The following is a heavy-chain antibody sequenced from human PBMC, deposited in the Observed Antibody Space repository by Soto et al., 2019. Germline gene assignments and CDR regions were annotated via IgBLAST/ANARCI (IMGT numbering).Heavy chain of an antibody. V-gene: IGHV3-74*01. Sequence: EVQLVESGGGLVQPGGSLRLSCTASGFNFSRYWTHWVRHVPGRGLVWVSRIDSDGSRTSYADSVKGRFTISRDNAKNTLYLQMNSLRAEDTAVYYCARDLSSCSSARCYSYYYGMDVWGQGTTVTVSS. CDR1: GFNFSRYW. D-gene: IGHD2-2*01. CDR2: IDSDGSRT. CDR3: ARDLSSCSSARCYSYYYGMDV. J-gene: IGHJ6*02.